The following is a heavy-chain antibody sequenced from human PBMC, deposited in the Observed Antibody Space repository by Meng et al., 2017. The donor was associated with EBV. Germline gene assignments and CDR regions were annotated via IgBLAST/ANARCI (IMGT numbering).Heavy chain of an antibody. Sequence: LLGGCGGCPGRPGGSRRLSCAVSGFTFSRFWMHWVRQVPGKGLVWVARTNEDGGITNYADSVKGRFIISRDNTRNTLYLQMNSLRDEDTAVYFCSRDLAGPFDDWGQGTLVTVSS. CDR2: TNEDGGIT. CDR3: SRDLAGPFDD. CDR1: GFTFSRFW. J-gene: IGHJ4*02. V-gene: IGHV3-74*01.